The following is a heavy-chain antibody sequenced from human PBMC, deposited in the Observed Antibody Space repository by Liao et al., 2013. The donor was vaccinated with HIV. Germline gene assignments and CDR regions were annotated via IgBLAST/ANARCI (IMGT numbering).Heavy chain of an antibody. D-gene: IGHD4-17*01. CDR3: ARGEGATVTYFDY. V-gene: IGHV4-59*10. Sequence: QVQLQQWGAGLLKPSETLSLTCAVYGGSFSSYYWTWIRQPAGRGLEWIGHIYTGMSTTGTTNYNPSLKSRVFISADTSNNHVSLKLTSVTAADTSVYYCARGEGATVTYFDYWGQGTLVTVSS. CDR1: GGSFSSYY. J-gene: IGHJ4*02. CDR2: IYTGMSTTGTT.